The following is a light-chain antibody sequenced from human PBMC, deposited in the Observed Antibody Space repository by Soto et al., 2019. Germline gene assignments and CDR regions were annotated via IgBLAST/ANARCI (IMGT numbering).Light chain of an antibody. CDR3: HQYNNWPPST. CDR2: GAS. Sequence: VMTQSPATLSVSPGERATLFCRASQNIDSNLAWCQQKPGQAPRLLIYGASSRAIGVPARFSGSQSGTEFTLTINSLQSEDFGVYYCHQYNNWPPSTFGQGTRLEIK. V-gene: IGKV3-15*01. CDR1: QNIDSN. J-gene: IGKJ5*01.